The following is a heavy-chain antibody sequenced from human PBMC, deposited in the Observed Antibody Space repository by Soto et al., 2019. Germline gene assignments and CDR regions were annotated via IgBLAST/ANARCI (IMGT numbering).Heavy chain of an antibody. CDR1: GYTFTSYG. Sequence: VASVKVSCSASGYTFTSYGISWVRQAPGQGLEWMGWISAYNGNTNYAQKLQGRVTMTTDTSTSTAYMELRSLRSDDTAVYYCARDHPYYYDSSGDRDNWFDPWGQGTLVTVSS. CDR2: ISAYNGNT. V-gene: IGHV1-18*04. D-gene: IGHD3-22*01. J-gene: IGHJ5*02. CDR3: ARDHPYYYDSSGDRDNWFDP.